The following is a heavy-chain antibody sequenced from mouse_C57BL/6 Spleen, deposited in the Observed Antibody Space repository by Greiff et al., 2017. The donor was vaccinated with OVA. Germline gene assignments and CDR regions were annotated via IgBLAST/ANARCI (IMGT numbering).Heavy chain of an antibody. Sequence: VQLQQSGAELVKPGASVKLSCKASGYTFTEYTIHWVKQRSGQGLEWIGWFYPGSGSIKYNEKFKDKATLTADKSSSTVYMELSRLTSEDSAVYFCARHETYYDYDGGAYFDYWGQGTTLTVSS. V-gene: IGHV1-62-2*01. CDR1: GYTFTEYT. CDR3: ARHETYYDYDGGAYFDY. CDR2: FYPGSGSI. J-gene: IGHJ2*01. D-gene: IGHD2-4*01.